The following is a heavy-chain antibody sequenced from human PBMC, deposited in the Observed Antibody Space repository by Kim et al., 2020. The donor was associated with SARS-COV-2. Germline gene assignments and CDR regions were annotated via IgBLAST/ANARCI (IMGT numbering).Heavy chain of an antibody. V-gene: IGHV3-30-3*01. J-gene: IGHJ4*02. CDR3: ARTDSGSYYSPFDY. Sequence: GGSLRLSCAASGFTFSSYAMHWVRQAPGKGLEWVAVISYDGSNNYYADSVKGRFTISRDNSKNTLYLQMNSLRAEDTAVYYCARTDSGSYYSPFDYWGQG. CDR2: ISYDGSNN. D-gene: IGHD1-26*01. CDR1: GFTFSSYA.